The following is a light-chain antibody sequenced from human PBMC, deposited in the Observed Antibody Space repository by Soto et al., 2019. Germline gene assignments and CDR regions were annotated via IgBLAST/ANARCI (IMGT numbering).Light chain of an antibody. J-gene: IGKJ4*01. V-gene: IGKV3-20*01. CDR2: GAS. CDR3: QHYGSSPPLS. CDR1: QSVSSSY. Sequence: EIVWTHAPDTMCLAPGGRRTISCKASQSVSSSYLAWYQQKPGQAPRLLIYGASRRATGIPGRFSGSGCGTDFKLTIPKVEPEDFAVYYCQHYGSSPPLSFGGGTKVDIK.